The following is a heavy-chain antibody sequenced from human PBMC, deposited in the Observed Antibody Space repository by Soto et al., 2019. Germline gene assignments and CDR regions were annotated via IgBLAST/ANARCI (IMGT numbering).Heavy chain of an antibody. D-gene: IGHD7-27*01. V-gene: IGHV6-1*01. CDR2: TYYRSKWYN. CDR3: ARATLTGDRYYYYYGMDV. CDR1: GDSVSSNSAA. J-gene: IGHJ6*02. Sequence: SQTLSLTCAISGDSVSSNSAAWNWIRQSPSRGLEWLGRTYYRSKWYNDYAVSVKSRITINPDTSKNQFSLQLNSVTPEYTAVYYFARATLTGDRYYYYYGMDVWGQGTTVTVSS.